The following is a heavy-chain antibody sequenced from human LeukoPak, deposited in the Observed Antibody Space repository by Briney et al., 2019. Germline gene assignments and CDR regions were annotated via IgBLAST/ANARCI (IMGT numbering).Heavy chain of an antibody. Sequence: ASVKVSCKASGYTFTSYGISWVRQAPGQGLEWMGWISAYNGNTNYAQKLQGRVTTTTDTSTSTAYMELRSLRSDDTAVYYCARDYGGTTYYYYYGMDVWGQGTTVTVAS. CDR1: GYTFTSYG. D-gene: IGHD2-15*01. CDR2: ISAYNGNT. J-gene: IGHJ6*02. V-gene: IGHV1-18*01. CDR3: ARDYGGTTYYYYYGMDV.